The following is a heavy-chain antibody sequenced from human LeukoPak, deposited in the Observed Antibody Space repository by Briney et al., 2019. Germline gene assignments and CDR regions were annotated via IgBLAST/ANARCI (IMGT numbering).Heavy chain of an antibody. V-gene: IGHV5-51*01. CDR1: GYSFTCYW. CDR2: IYPGDSDT. Sequence: GESLKISCKGSGYSFTCYWIGWVRQMPGKGLEWMGIIYPGDSDTRYSPSFQGQVTISADKSISTAYLQWSSLKASDTAMYYCARRPCSGGSCSDAFDIWGQGTMVTVSS. D-gene: IGHD2-15*01. J-gene: IGHJ3*02. CDR3: ARRPCSGGSCSDAFDI.